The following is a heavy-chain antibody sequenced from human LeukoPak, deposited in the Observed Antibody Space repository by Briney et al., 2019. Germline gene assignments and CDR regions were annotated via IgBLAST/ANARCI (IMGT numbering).Heavy chain of an antibody. Sequence: ASVKVSCKASGYTFTSYAMHWVRQAPGQRLEWMGWINAGNGNTKYSQKFQGRVTITRDTSASTAYMELSSLRSEDTAVYYCAREGGSSWTRPDYWGQGTLVTVSS. CDR2: INAGNGNT. D-gene: IGHD6-13*01. V-gene: IGHV1-3*01. J-gene: IGHJ4*02. CDR1: GYTFTSYA. CDR3: AREGGSSWTRPDY.